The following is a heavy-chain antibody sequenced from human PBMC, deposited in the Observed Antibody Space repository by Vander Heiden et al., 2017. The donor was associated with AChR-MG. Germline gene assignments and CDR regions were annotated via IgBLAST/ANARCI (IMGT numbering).Heavy chain of an antibody. J-gene: IGHJ5*02. CDR1: GGSFSGYY. D-gene: IGHD2-2*01. Sequence: QVQLQQWGAGLLKPSETLSLTCAVYGGSFSGYYWSWIRQPPGKGLGWIGEINHSGSTNYNPSLKSRVTISVDTSKNQFSLKLSSVTAADTAVYYCARIMVPAAPRKWFDPWGQGTLVTVSS. V-gene: IGHV4-34*01. CDR3: ARIMVPAAPRKWFDP. CDR2: INHSGST.